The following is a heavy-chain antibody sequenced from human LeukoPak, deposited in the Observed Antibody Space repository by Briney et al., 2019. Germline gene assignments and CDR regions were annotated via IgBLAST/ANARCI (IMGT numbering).Heavy chain of an antibody. CDR1: GFTFSRYA. J-gene: IGHJ4*02. Sequence: PGGSLSLSCAASGFTFSRYAMSWAPQAPGEALEWVSAISGRGGSTYYADSVKSRFTISRDNSKNPLYLQMNSLRAEDTAVYYCARSPYDWNYGDYWGEGTLVTVST. CDR2: ISGRGGST. D-gene: IGHD1-20*01. CDR3: ARSPYDWNYGDY. V-gene: IGHV3-23*01.